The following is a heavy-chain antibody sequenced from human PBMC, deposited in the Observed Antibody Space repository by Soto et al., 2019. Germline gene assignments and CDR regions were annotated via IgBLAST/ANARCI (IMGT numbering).Heavy chain of an antibody. J-gene: IGHJ6*02. CDR3: ATHRGPATNNYFYYGMDV. V-gene: IGHV4-39*05. D-gene: IGHD3-10*01. CDR1: GGYIKDSSYY. CDR2: IYYSGTT. Sequence: QLQLQESGPGLVKPSETPSLTCTVAGGYIKDSSYYWGWIRQPPGKGLEWIGSIYYSGTTYYNPSLQSRVTISVDTSRNQFSLRLNSVTAADTAVYYGATHRGPATNNYFYYGMDVWGPGTTVAVSS.